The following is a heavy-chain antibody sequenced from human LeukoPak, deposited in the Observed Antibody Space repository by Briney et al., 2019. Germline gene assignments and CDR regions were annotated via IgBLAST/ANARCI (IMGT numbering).Heavy chain of an antibody. CDR3: AGARYDSCGYSSVPYYMDV. V-gene: IGHV4-39*07. CDR1: GGSISSSSYY. Sequence: PSETLSLTCTVSGGSISSSSYYWGWIRQPPGKGLEWIGSIYYSGSTYYNPSLKSRVTISVDTSKNQFSLKLSSVTAADTAVYYCAGARYDSCGYSSVPYYMDVWGKGTTVTVSS. CDR2: IYYSGST. D-gene: IGHD3-22*01. J-gene: IGHJ6*03.